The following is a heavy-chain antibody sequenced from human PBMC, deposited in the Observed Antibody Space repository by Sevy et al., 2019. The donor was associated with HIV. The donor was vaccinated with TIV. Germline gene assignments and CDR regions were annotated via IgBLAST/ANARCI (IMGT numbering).Heavy chain of an antibody. D-gene: IGHD3-16*01. CDR3: MSVRRHYENQRGPQNEALGRGGTGQYYVVKGGGGHYDPDEIGYYFYYYNMDV. CDR1: GFSFDSYG. J-gene: IGHJ6*03. Sequence: GGSLRLSCAVSGFSFDSYGMTWVRQAPGKGLEWVSGISGSGSRTYYADSVKGRFIISRDNSKNTLDLQMNSLRSEGHRNAVFMSVRRHYENQRGPQNEALGRGGTGQYYVVKGGGGHYDPDEIGYYFYYYNMDVWGKGTTVTVSS. CDR2: ISGSGSRT. V-gene: IGHV3-23*01.